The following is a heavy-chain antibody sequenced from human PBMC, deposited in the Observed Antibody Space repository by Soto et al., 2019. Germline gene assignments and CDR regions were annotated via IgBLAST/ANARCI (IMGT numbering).Heavy chain of an antibody. Sequence: GGSLRLSCAASGFTFRTYAMNWVRQAPGKGLEWISAISGSGSFTHYADSVRGRFTISRDNSQNQLYLQMNDLRGDDTAMYYCAKIPTGSGSSKFDYWGQGIQVTVSS. CDR1: GFTFRTYA. CDR2: ISGSGSFT. D-gene: IGHD3-10*01. V-gene: IGHV3-23*01. CDR3: AKIPTGSGSSKFDY. J-gene: IGHJ4*02.